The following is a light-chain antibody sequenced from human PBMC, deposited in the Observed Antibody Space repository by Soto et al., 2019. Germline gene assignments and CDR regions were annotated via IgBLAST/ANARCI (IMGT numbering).Light chain of an antibody. V-gene: IGKV3-20*01. CDR3: QQYGGSRWT. J-gene: IGKJ1*01. Sequence: DIVLTQSPGILSLSPGERATLSCRASQSFSSTYLAWYQQKPGQAHRHLIYGASHRATGIPDRFNGSGSGTDFTLTISRLEHDDFAVYYCQQYGGSRWTFGQGTRVDI. CDR2: GAS. CDR1: QSFSSTY.